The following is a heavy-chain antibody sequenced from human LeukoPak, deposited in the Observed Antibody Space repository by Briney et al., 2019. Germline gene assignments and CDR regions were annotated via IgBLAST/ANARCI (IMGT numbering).Heavy chain of an antibody. CDR2: IYASGST. V-gene: IGHV4-61*02. CDR3: ARDITMVRGAHDAFNI. J-gene: IGHJ3*02. D-gene: IGHD3-10*01. Sequence: SETLSLTCTVSRGSISSSSYYWSWIRQPAGKGLEWIGRIYASGSTNYNPSLKSRVTISVDTSKNQFSLKLSSVTAADTAVYYCARDITMVRGAHDAFNIWGQGTMVTVSS. CDR1: RGSISSSSYY.